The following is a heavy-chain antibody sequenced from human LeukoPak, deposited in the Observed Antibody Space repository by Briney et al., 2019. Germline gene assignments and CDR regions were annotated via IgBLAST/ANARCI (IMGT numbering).Heavy chain of an antibody. J-gene: IGHJ3*02. V-gene: IGHV3-21*01. D-gene: IGHD1-7*01. CDR3: ASGRNMGITGTTGAFDI. CDR2: ITSSGSYI. CDR1: GFTFSSYS. Sequence: GGSLRLSCAASGFTFSSYSMNWVRQAPGKGLGWVSSITSSGSYIYYADSVKGRFTISRDNAKNSLYLQMNSLRDEDTAVYYCASGRNMGITGTTGAFDIWGQGTMVTVSS.